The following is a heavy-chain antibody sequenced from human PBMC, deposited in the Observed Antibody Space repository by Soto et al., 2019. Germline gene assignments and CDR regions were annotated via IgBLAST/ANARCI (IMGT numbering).Heavy chain of an antibody. CDR1: GYTFTGYY. J-gene: IGHJ6*02. V-gene: IGHV1-2*04. CDR2: INPNSGGT. CDR3: ARDRVEMATIVYYYGMDV. Sequence: GASVKVSCKAPGYTFTGYYMHWVRQAPGQGLEWMGWINPNSGGTNYAQKFQGWVTMTRDTSISTAYMELSRLRSDDTAVYYCARDRVEMATIVYYYGMDVWGQGTTVTVSS. D-gene: IGHD5-12*01.